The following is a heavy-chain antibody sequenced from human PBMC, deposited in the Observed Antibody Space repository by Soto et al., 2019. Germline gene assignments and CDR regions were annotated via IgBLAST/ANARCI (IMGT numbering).Heavy chain of an antibody. CDR3: AKIGANYYDCRGWFDP. D-gene: IGHD3-22*01. CDR1: GFTFSSYA. V-gene: IGHV3-23*01. CDR2: ISGSGGST. Sequence: EVQLLESGGGLVQPGGSLRLSCAASGFTFSSYAMSWVRQAPGKGLEWVSAISGSGGSTYYADSVKGRFTISRDNSKNTLYLQMNSLRAEDTAVYYCAKIGANYYDCRGWFDPWGQGTLVTVSS. J-gene: IGHJ5*02.